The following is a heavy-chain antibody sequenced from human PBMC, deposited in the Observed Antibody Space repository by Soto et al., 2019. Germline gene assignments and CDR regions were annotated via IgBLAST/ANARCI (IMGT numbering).Heavy chain of an antibody. V-gene: IGHV4-59*01. Sequence: QVQLQESGPGLVKPSETLSLTCTVSGGSISSYYWSWIRQPPGKGLEWIGYIYYSGSTNYNPSLTSRVTRSVDTSKNQFSLKLSSVTAADTAVYYCARGGGVLDGMDVWGQGTTVTVSS. CDR1: GGSISSYY. CDR3: ARGGGVLDGMDV. D-gene: IGHD3-3*02. CDR2: IYYSGST. J-gene: IGHJ6*02.